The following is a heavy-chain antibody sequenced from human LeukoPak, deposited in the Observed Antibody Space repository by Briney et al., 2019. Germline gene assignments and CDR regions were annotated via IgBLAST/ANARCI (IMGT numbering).Heavy chain of an antibody. CDR3: TKGGDGYSFDS. Sequence: HPGGSLRLSCAASGFPFSSYAMRWVRQAPGKGPEWVSSISGNGGTTFYANSVKGRFTISRDNSKNTVYLQMSSLRAEDTALYYCTKGGDGYSFDSWGQGTLVTVSS. D-gene: IGHD2-21*02. CDR2: ISGNGGTT. V-gene: IGHV3-23*01. J-gene: IGHJ4*02. CDR1: GFPFSSYA.